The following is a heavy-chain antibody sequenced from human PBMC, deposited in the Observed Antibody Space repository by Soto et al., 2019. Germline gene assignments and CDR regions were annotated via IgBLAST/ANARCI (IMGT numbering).Heavy chain of an antibody. CDR1: GFTFTYYA. CDR2: ISYDGINE. V-gene: IGHV3-30*15. J-gene: IGHJ4*02. CDR3: ARDRLRLGELSLIVSFDY. D-gene: IGHD3-16*02. Sequence: QVQLVESGGSVVQPGRSLRLSCEASGFTFTYYAMHCVRQAPGKGLEWVAVISYDGINEYYADSVKGRFTISRDNSKNTLFLQMSSLRAEDTAVYYCARDRLRLGELSLIVSFDYWGQGTLVTVSS.